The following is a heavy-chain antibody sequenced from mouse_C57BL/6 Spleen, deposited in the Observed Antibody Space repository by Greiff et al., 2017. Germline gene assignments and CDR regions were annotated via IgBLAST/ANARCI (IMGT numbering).Heavy chain of an antibody. CDR3: AREGMGNYDY. CDR1: GYTFTSYW. J-gene: IGHJ2*01. Sequence: QVQLQQPGAELVKPGASVKMSCKASGYTFTSYWITWVKQRPGQGLEWIGDIYPGSGSTNYNEKFKSKDTLTVDTSSSIAYMQLSSLTSEDSAVYYCAREGMGNYDYWGQGTTLTVSS. D-gene: IGHD2-1*01. CDR2: IYPGSGST. V-gene: IGHV1-55*01.